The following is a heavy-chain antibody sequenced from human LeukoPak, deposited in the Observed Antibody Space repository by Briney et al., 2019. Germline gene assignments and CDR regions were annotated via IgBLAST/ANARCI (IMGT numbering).Heavy chain of an antibody. V-gene: IGHV3-48*03. CDR3: ARDYGSSTGIDY. CDR1: GFTFSSYE. Sequence: GGSLRLSCAASGFTFSSYEMNWVRQAPGKGLEWVSYISSSGSTIYYADSVKGRFTISRDNAKNSLYLQMNSLRAEDTAVYYCARDYGSSTGIDYWGQGTLVTVSS. D-gene: IGHD3-10*01. J-gene: IGHJ4*02. CDR2: ISSSGSTI.